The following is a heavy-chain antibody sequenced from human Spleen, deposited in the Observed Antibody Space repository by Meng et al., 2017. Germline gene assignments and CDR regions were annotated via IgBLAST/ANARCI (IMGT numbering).Heavy chain of an antibody. CDR2: INHSGST. CDR1: GGSFSGYY. V-gene: IGHV4-34*01. J-gene: IGHJ4*02. D-gene: IGHD6-19*01. Sequence: SETLSLTCAVYGGSFSGYYWSWIRQPPGKGLEWIGEINHSGSTNYSPSLKSRVTISVDRSKNQFSLKLTSVTAADTAVYYCARLSMGFSSGWYFRIDFWGPGTLVTVSS. CDR3: ARLSMGFSSGWYFRIDF.